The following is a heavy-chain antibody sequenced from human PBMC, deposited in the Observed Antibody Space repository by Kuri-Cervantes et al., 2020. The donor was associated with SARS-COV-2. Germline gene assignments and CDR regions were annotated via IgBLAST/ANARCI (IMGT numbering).Heavy chain of an antibody. CDR3: TRDTPEAGASATRWGQYFQH. J-gene: IGHJ1*01. CDR2: IIPTLGVT. CDR1: GVSFSSFS. V-gene: IGHV1-69*04. Sequence: SVKVSCKDSGVSFSSFSINWVRQAPGRGLEWMGRIIPTLGVTHYAPSLRGRATFTADKSTTTVYMELISLTSDDTAVYYSTRDTPEAGASATRWGQYFQHWGQGTLVTVSS. D-gene: IGHD2-15*01.